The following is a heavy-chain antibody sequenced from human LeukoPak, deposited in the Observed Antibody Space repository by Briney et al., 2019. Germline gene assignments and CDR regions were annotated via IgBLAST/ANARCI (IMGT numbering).Heavy chain of an antibody. CDR3: ARDRRYQGSYYREDWFDP. CDR2: INPNSGGT. V-gene: IGHV1-2*02. CDR1: GYTFTGYY. J-gene: IGHJ5*02. D-gene: IGHD3-10*01. Sequence: ASVKVSCKASGYTFTGYYMRWVRQAPGQGLEWMGWINPNSGGTNYAQKFQGRVTMTRDTSISTAYMELSRLRSDDTAVYYCARDRRYQGSYYREDWFDPWGQGTLVTVSS.